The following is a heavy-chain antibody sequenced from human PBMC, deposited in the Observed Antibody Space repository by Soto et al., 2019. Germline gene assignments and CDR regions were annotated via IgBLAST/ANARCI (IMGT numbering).Heavy chain of an antibody. CDR1: GYSFTKYG. Sequence: ASVKVSCKTSGYSFTKYGLHWVRQAPGQRLEWLGWINPGNGDTKYSQKFQGRVTITRDTSATTAYMELSSLRSEDSAVFYCARTDCSSTSCYNYYYYGMDVWGQGTTVTVSS. CDR3: ARTDCSSTSCYNYYYYGMDV. J-gene: IGHJ6*02. D-gene: IGHD2-2*01. V-gene: IGHV1-3*01. CDR2: INPGNGDT.